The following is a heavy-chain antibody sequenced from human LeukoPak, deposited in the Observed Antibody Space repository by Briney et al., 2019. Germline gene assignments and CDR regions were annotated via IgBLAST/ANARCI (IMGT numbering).Heavy chain of an antibody. J-gene: IGHJ5*02. V-gene: IGHV4-30-2*01. CDR1: GGSISSGGYS. Sequence: PSETLSLTCAVSGGSISSGGYSWSWIRQPPGKGLEWIGYIYHSGSTYYNPSLKSRVAISVDRSKNQFSLKLSSVTAADTAVYYCARDAAEYYGSGTDGIDPWGQGTLVTVSS. CDR2: IYHSGST. CDR3: ARDAAEYYGSGTDGIDP. D-gene: IGHD3-10*01.